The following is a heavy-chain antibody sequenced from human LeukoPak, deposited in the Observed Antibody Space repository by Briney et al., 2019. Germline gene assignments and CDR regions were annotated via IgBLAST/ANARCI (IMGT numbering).Heavy chain of an antibody. CDR2: IYYSGST. Sequence: SETLSLTCTVSGGSISSYYWSWIRQPPGKGLEWIGYIYYSGSTNYNPSLKSRVTISVDTSKNQFSLKLSSVTAADTAVYYCATTTIRLGYWGQGTLVTVSS. V-gene: IGHV4-59*12. J-gene: IGHJ4*02. D-gene: IGHD1-26*01. CDR1: GGSISSYY. CDR3: ATTTIRLGY.